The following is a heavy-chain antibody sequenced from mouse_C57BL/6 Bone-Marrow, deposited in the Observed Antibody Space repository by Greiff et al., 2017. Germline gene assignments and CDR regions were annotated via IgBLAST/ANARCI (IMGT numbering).Heavy chain of an antibody. CDR3: AGDTTGTNYFDY. V-gene: IGHV12-3*01. J-gene: IGHJ2*01. CDR2: ITHSGET. Sequence: LQESGPGLVKPSQSLFLTCSITGFPITSGYYWIWIRQSPGKPLEWMGYITHSGETFYNPSLQSPISITRETSKNQFFLQLNSVTTEDTAMYYCAGDTTGTNYFDYWGQGTTLTVSS. D-gene: IGHD4-1*02. CDR1: GFPITSGYY.